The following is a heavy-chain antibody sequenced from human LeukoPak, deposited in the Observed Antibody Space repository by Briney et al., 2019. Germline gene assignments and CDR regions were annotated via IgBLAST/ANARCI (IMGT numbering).Heavy chain of an antibody. CDR1: GASISSGEYY. D-gene: IGHD3-9*01. V-gene: IGHV4-61*02. Sequence: PSETLSLTCTVSGASISSGEYYWSWIRQPAGKGLEWIGRIYTSGSTNYNPSLKSRVTISVDTSKNQFSLKLSSVTAADTAMYYCAREAYDVLTSDWFDPWGQGTLVTVSS. CDR3: AREAYDVLTSDWFDP. J-gene: IGHJ5*02. CDR2: IYTSGST.